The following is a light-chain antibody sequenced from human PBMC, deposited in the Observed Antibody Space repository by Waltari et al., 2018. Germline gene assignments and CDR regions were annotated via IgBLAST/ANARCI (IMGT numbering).Light chain of an antibody. J-gene: IGLJ1*01. Sequence: QSALTQPPSASGSPGQSVTISCTGTSSDVGGYNYVSWYQQHPGKAPKLMIFEVNKRPSRVPDRFSGSKSGNTASRTVSGLQAEDEADYYCSSYAGSRGVFGTGTKVTVL. CDR3: SSYAGSRGV. V-gene: IGLV2-8*01. CDR1: SSDVGGYNY. CDR2: EVN.